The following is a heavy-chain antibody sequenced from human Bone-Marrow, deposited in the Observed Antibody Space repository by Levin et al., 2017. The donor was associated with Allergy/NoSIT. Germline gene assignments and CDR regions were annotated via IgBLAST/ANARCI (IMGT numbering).Heavy chain of an antibody. J-gene: IGHJ5*02. V-gene: IGHV2-5*02. CDR1: GFSLSTNGVA. Sequence: SGPTLVKPTQTLTLTCTFSGFSLSTNGVAVGWFRQPPGKALEWLALFYWDEDKRYSPSLKNRLTITKDTSKNQVVLRMTNMDPVDTATYYCAHASSSSGGNWFDPWGQGTLVTVSS. D-gene: IGHD6-6*01. CDR2: FYWDEDK. CDR3: AHASSSSGGNWFDP.